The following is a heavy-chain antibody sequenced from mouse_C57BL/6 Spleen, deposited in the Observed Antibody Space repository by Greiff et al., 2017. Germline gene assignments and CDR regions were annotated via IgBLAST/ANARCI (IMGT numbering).Heavy chain of an antibody. CDR1: GYTFTSYT. J-gene: IGHJ2*01. Sequence: VQLQQSGAELVRPGDSVTMSCKASGYTFTSYTMHWVKQRPGQGLEWIGYINPSSGYTKYNQKFKDKATFTADKSSSTAYMQLSSLTSGDSSVYYCARGWTESYFDYWGQGTTLTVSS. D-gene: IGHD1-1*02. V-gene: IGHV1-4*01. CDR2: INPSSGYT. CDR3: ARGWTESYFDY.